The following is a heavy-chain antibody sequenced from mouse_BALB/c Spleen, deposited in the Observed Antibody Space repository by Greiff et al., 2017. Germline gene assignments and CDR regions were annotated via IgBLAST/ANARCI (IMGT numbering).Heavy chain of an antibody. J-gene: IGHJ4*01. CDR2: ISSGGST. Sequence: EVKLVESGGGLVQPGGSLKLSCAASGFTFSSYTMSWVRQTPVKRLEWVASISSGGSTYYPDSVKGRFTISRDNARNILYLQMSSLRSEDTAMYYCARDGYLPYAMDYWGQGTSVTVSS. CDR1: GFTFSSYT. CDR3: ARDGYLPYAMDY. D-gene: IGHD2-2*01. V-gene: IGHV5-6-5*01.